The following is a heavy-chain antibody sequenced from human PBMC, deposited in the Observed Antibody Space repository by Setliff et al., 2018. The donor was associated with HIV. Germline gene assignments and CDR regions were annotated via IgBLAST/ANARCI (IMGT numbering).Heavy chain of an antibody. J-gene: IGHJ4*02. V-gene: IGHV4-31*03. Sequence: SETLSLTCSVSGVSVGGGDYYWHWIRQHPEKALEWIGYIFHSGDTYYNPSLKSRISMSVDTSKNQFSLELTSLTAADTAVYYCATRPRIAARPFDYWGQGMLVTVSA. D-gene: IGHD6-6*01. CDR3: ATRPRIAARPFDY. CDR1: GVSVGGGDYY. CDR2: IFHSGDT.